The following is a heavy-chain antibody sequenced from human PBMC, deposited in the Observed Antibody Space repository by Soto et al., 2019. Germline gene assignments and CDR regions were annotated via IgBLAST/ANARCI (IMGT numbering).Heavy chain of an antibody. CDR1: GYTFTSYT. D-gene: IGHD5-12*01. CDR3: ARGQGNSGYDPLDF. CDR2: INAGNGNT. Sequence: QVQLVQSGAEVKKPGASVKVSCKASGYTFTSYTMHWVRQAPGQRLEWMGWINAGNGNTKYSQKLQGRVTITRDTSASTVFIELSSLTSEDTALYYGARGQGNSGYDPLDFWGLGTLVTVSS. V-gene: IGHV1-3*01. J-gene: IGHJ4*02.